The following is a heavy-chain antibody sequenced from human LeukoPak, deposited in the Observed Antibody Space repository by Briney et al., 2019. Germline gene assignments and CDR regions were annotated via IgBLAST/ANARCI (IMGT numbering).Heavy chain of an antibody. V-gene: IGHV4-30-2*01. CDR1: GGSISSGGYS. D-gene: IGHD2-2*02. CDR3: ARVRYCSSTSCYRRDAYFDY. CDR2: IYHSGST. J-gene: IGHJ4*02. Sequence: SQTLSLTCAVSGGSISSGGYSWSWIRQPPGKGLEWIGYIYHSGSTYYNPSPKSRVTISVDRSKNQFSLKLSSVTAADTAVYYCARVRYCSSTSCYRRDAYFDYWGQGTLVTVSS.